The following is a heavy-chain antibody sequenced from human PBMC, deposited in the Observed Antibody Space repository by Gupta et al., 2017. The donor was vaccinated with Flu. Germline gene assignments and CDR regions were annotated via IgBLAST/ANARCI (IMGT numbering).Heavy chain of an antibody. V-gene: IGHV3-15*05. D-gene: IGHD6-13*01. CDR3: TTGQL. J-gene: IGHJ1*01. Sequence: LVGSGGGLKRPGGSLRLSCAGSGFTFTKAWVTWVRRSAEGGTEWVGLIKNEDAGATKHYAEPIRGRFFISRVDSENTVYLQMDNLNIDDTGVYYCTTGQLWGQGTQVTVSS. CDR2: IKNEDAGATK. CDR1: GFTFTKAW.